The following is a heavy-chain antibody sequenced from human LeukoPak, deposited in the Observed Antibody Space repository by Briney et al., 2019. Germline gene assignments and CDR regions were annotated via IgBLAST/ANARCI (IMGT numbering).Heavy chain of an antibody. CDR1: GFTFSSYS. Sequence: GGSLRLSCAASGFTFSSYSMNWVRQAPGKGLEWVSSISSSSSYIYYADSVKGRFTISRDNAKNSLYLQMNSLRAEDTAVYYCARDFRFGEKTDDAFGIWGQGTMVTVSS. V-gene: IGHV3-21*01. CDR3: ARDFRFGEKTDDAFGI. CDR2: ISSSSSYI. D-gene: IGHD3-10*01. J-gene: IGHJ3*02.